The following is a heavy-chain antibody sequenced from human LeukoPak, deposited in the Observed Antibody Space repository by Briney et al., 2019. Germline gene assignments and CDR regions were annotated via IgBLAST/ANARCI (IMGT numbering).Heavy chain of an antibody. Sequence: GGSLRLSCAASGFTFSSYWMSWVRQAPGKGLEWVSGISGSGGSTYYADSVKGRFTISRDNSKNTLYLQMNSLRAEDTAVYYCAKDLGIAVAGMFDYWGQGTLVTVSS. CDR3: AKDLGIAVAGMFDY. CDR2: ISGSGGST. V-gene: IGHV3-23*01. J-gene: IGHJ4*02. D-gene: IGHD6-19*01. CDR1: GFTFSSYW.